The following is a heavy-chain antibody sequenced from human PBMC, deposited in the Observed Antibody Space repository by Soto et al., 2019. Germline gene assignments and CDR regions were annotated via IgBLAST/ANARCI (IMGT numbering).Heavy chain of an antibody. D-gene: IGHD3-10*01. J-gene: IGHJ4*02. CDR3: ARGGFLLWLGELLQFPNYPLDY. V-gene: IGHV1-3*01. CDR2: INAGNGNT. CDR1: GYTFTSYA. Sequence: ASVKVSCKASGYTFTSYAMHWVRQAPGQRLEWMGWINAGNGNTKYSQKFQGRVTITRDTSASTAYMELSSLRSEDTAVYYCARGGFLLWLGELLQFPNYPLDYWGQGTLVNVSS.